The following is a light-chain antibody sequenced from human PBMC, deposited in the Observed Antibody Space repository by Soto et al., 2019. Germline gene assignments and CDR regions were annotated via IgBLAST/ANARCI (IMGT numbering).Light chain of an antibody. CDR1: SSDAGGYNY. CDR3: SSYTSSSTQV. V-gene: IGLV2-14*01. J-gene: IGLJ1*01. CDR2: EVS. Sequence: QSALTQPASVSGSPGQSITMSCTGTSSDAGGYNYVSWYQQHPGKAPKLMIYEVSNRPSGVSNRFSGSKSGNTASLTISGLQAEDEADYYCSSYTSSSTQVFGTGTKLTVL.